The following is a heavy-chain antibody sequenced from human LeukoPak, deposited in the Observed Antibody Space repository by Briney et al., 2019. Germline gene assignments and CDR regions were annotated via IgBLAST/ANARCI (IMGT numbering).Heavy chain of an antibody. CDR3: ARDYNSAYHYDAFDM. Sequence: GGSLRLSCTASGFTLGDYAMSWVRQAPGKGLEWVGFIRSKAYGGTTEHAASVKGRFTISRDDSKSIAYLQMNSLKTEDTAVYYCARDYNSAYHYDAFDMWGQGTMVTVSS. V-gene: IGHV3-49*04. CDR1: GFTLGDYA. J-gene: IGHJ3*02. D-gene: IGHD3-22*01. CDR2: IRSKAYGGTT.